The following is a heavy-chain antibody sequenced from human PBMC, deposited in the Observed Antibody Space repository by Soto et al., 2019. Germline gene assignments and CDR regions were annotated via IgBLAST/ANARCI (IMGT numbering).Heavy chain of an antibody. V-gene: IGHV1-58*01. D-gene: IGHD2-15*01. J-gene: IGHJ6*02. CDR1: GFTFSSTG. Sequence: QMQLVQSGPEVKKPGTSVKVSCKASGFTFSSTGVHWVRQARGQRLEWIGWVAIGSGNTDYAQKFHERVTISSDVSTSTAYMELSSLRSEDTAEYYCAAGVGECSGSKCYPEKYYYYGMDVWGQSTTVTVTS. CDR2: VAIGSGNT. CDR3: AAGVGECSGSKCYPEKYYYYGMDV.